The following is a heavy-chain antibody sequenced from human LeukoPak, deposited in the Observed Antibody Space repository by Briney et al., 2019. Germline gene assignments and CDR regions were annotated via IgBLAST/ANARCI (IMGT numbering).Heavy chain of an antibody. CDR1: GYTFTGYY. Sequence: ASVKVSCKASGYTFTGYYMHWVRQAPGQGLEWMGWINLNSGGTNYAQKFQGRVTMTRDTSISTAYMELSRLRSDDTAVYYCARDSGHNWFDPWGQGTLVTVSS. D-gene: IGHD5-12*01. CDR2: INLNSGGT. V-gene: IGHV1-2*02. J-gene: IGHJ5*02. CDR3: ARDSGHNWFDP.